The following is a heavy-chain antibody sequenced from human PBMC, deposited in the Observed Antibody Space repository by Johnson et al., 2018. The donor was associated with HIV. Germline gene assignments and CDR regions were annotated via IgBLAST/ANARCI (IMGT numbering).Heavy chain of an antibody. J-gene: IGHJ3*02. CDR1: GFTFRSYG. Sequence: VQLVESGGGVVQPGRSLRLSCVASGFTFRSYGMHWVRQAPGKGLEWVSVIYSGGSTYYADSVKGRFTISRDNSKNTLYLQMNSLRAEDTAVYYCARRYCSSTSCYKGRAFDIWGQGTMVTVSS. V-gene: IGHV3-66*01. CDR2: IYSGGST. CDR3: ARRYCSSTSCYKGRAFDI. D-gene: IGHD2-2*02.